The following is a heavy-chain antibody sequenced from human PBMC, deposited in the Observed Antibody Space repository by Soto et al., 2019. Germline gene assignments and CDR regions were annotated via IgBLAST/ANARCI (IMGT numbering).Heavy chain of an antibody. CDR2: ISAYNGNS. CDR1: RYTFTSYP. CDR3: ARHSGSYFFFDY. Sequence: QVQLVQSGAEVKKPGASVKVSCETSRYTFTSYPISWVRQAPGQGLEWLGWISAYNGNSYYAQKVRGRVTMTTDTSTSTAYMELGSLRSDDTAVYFCARHSGSYFFFDYWGQGTLVTVSS. D-gene: IGHD1-26*01. V-gene: IGHV1-18*01. J-gene: IGHJ4*02.